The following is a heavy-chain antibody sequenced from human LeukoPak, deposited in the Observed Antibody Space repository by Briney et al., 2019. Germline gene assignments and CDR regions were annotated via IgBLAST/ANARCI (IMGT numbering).Heavy chain of an antibody. CDR2: MNPNSGNT. Sequence: GASVKVSCKASGYTFTSYDINWVRQATGQGLEWMGWMNPNSGNTGYAQKFQGRVTMTRNTSISTAYMELSSLRSEDTAVYYCARGLAEVLWFGEYGTHDYYYGMDVWGQGTTVTVSS. CDR1: GYTFTSYD. V-gene: IGHV1-8*01. CDR3: ARGLAEVLWFGEYGTHDYYYGMDV. D-gene: IGHD3-10*01. J-gene: IGHJ6*02.